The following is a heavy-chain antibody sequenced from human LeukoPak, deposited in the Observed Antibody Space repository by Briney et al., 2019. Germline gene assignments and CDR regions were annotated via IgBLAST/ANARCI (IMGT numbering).Heavy chain of an antibody. V-gene: IGHV4-34*01. CDR2: INHSGST. J-gene: IGHJ4*02. Sequence: SETLSLTCAVYGGSFSGYYWSWIRQPPGKGLEWIGEINHSGSTNYNPSFKSRVTISVDTSKNQFSLKLSSVTAADTAVYYCARWSPRTLFDYWGQGTLVTVSS. CDR1: GGSFSGYY. CDR3: ARWSPRTLFDY.